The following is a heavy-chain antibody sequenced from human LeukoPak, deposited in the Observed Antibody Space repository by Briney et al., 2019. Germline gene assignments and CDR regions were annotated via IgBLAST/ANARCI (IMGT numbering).Heavy chain of an antibody. V-gene: IGHV3-23*01. CDR2: ISGSGGSA. Sequence: GGSLRLSCAASGFTFSSYAMSWVRQAPGKGLEWVSAISGSGGSAYYADSVKGRFTISRDNSKNTLYLQMNSLRAEDTAVYYCAKDYSGSYLLPFDYWGQGTLVTVSS. J-gene: IGHJ4*02. CDR1: GFTFSSYA. CDR3: AKDYSGSYLLPFDY. D-gene: IGHD1-26*01.